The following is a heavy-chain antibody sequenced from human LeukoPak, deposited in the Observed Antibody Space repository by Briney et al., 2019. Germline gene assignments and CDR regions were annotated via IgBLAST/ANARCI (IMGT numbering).Heavy chain of an antibody. CDR1: GGSFSGYY. Sequence: SETLSLTCAVYGGSFSGYYWSWIRQPPGKGLEWIAEINHSGSTNYNPSLKSRVTISVDTSNNQFSLKLTSVAAADTAVYYCARLGYSSSWFSPQTNNNWFDPWGQGTLVTVSS. D-gene: IGHD6-13*01. CDR2: INHSGST. CDR3: ARLGYSSSWFSPQTNNNWFDP. V-gene: IGHV4-34*01. J-gene: IGHJ5*02.